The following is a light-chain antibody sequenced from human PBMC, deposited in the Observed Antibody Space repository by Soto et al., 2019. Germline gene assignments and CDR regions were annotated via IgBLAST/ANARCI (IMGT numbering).Light chain of an antibody. Sequence: QSALTQPASVSGSPGQSITISCTGTSSDVGGYNYVSWYQQHPGKAPKLMIYDVNNRPSGVANRFSGSKSGNTASLTISGLQPEDEADYYCSSYTSSSTLVYVFGTGTK. V-gene: IGLV2-14*01. CDR3: SSYTSSSTLVYV. CDR1: SSDVGGYNY. J-gene: IGLJ1*01. CDR2: DVN.